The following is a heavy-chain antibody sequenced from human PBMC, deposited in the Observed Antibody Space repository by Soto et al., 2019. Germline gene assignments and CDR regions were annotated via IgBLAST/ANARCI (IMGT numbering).Heavy chain of an antibody. CDR2: IYQSGNT. Sequence: SETLSLTCIVSDYSISSGYHWGWIRQPPGKGLECIGTIYQSGNTYYNPSLKSRVILSIDTSKNQFSLKLSTVTAADTAVYYCVRGKVNFDYWGKGILVTVSS. V-gene: IGHV4-38-2*02. CDR1: DYSISSGYH. CDR3: VRGKVNFDY. J-gene: IGHJ4*02.